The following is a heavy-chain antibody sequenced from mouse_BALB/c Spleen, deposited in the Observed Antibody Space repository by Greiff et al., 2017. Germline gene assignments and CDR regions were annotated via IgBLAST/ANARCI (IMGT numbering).Heavy chain of an antibody. J-gene: IGHJ1*01. V-gene: IGHV1-37*01. CDR3: GRSYDYDGYFDV. CDR2: INPYNGDT. D-gene: IGHD2-4*01. Sequence: EVKVVESGPELVKPAASVKISCKASGYSFTGYFMNWVKQSHGKSLEWIGRINPYNGDTFYNQKFKGKATLTVDKSSSTAHMELLSLTSEDSAVYYCGRSYDYDGYFDVWGAGTAVTVSS. CDR1: GYSFTGYF.